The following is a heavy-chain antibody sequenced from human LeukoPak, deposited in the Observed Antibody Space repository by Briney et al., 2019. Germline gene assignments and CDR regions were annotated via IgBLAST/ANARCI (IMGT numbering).Heavy chain of an antibody. CDR2: ISGSSGQV. Sequence: GGSLRLSCEASGFRFSIYNMNWVRLAPGKGLEWVSSISGSSGQVWYADSVKGRFTSSRDNAKDSLYLQMSSLRVEDTAVYFCAKDRFDYDSSGYPYDIWGQGTMVTVSS. J-gene: IGHJ3*02. CDR1: GFRFSIYN. D-gene: IGHD3-22*01. CDR3: AKDRFDYDSSGYPYDI. V-gene: IGHV3-21*01.